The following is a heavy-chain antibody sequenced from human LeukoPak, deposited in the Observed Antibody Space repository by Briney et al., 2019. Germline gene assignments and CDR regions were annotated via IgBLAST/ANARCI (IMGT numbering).Heavy chain of an antibody. CDR3: ARDPTIDDAGTPWSGYYQ. CDR1: GGSISSSSYY. J-gene: IGHJ4*02. D-gene: IGHD3-3*01. V-gene: IGHV4-39*07. CDR2: IYYSGST. Sequence: SETLSLTCTVSGGSISSSSYYWGWIRQPPGKGLEWIGSIYYSGSTYYNPSLKSRVTISVDTSKNQFSLKLSSVTAADTAVYYCARDPTIDDAGTPWSGYYQWGQGTLVTVSS.